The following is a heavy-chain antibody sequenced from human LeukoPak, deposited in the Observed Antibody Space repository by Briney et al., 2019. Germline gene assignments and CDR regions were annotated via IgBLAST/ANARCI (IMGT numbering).Heavy chain of an antibody. J-gene: IGHJ3*02. Sequence: GGSLRLSCAASRFTFSDFTMNWIRQAPGKGLEWISYITKRGSESHAVSVRGRFTISRDNVKNSLYLQMNSLRVEDTAVYYCVRDQDYAFDNWSQGTTVTVSS. CDR1: RFTFSDFT. CDR3: VRDQDYAFDN. V-gene: IGHV3-48*01. CDR2: ITKRGSE.